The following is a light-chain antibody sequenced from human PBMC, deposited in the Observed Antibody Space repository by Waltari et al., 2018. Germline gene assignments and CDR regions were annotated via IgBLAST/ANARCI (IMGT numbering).Light chain of an antibody. Sequence: DIVLTQSPDSLTLSLGERATINCNPSQRLLSVPGNKRYLAWYQHKPGQPPKLLIYWASTREPGVPDRFSGSGSGTDFTLTITSLQAEDAAVYFCQQYYSTPSTFGQGTKLEIK. CDR1: QRLLSVPGNKRY. CDR3: QQYYSTPST. J-gene: IGKJ2*01. CDR2: WAS. V-gene: IGKV4-1*01.